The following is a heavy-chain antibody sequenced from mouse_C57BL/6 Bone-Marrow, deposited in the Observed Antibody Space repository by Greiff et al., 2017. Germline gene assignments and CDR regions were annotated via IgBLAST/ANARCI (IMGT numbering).Heavy chain of an antibody. Sequence: ESGPGLVKPSQSLSLTCSVTGYSITSGYYWNWIRQSPGNKLEWMGYISYDGSNNYNPSLKNRIFITSDTSKNQFFLKLNSVTTEDTATYYCARALDVWGTGTTVTVSS. CDR1: GYSITSGYY. V-gene: IGHV3-6*01. CDR2: ISYDGSN. CDR3: ARALDV. J-gene: IGHJ1*03.